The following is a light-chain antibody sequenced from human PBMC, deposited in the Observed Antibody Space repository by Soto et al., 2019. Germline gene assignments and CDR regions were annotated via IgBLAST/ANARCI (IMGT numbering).Light chain of an antibody. CDR2: RDN. CDR3: AAWDDSLSGHVV. V-gene: IGLV1-47*01. J-gene: IGLJ2*01. CDR1: SSNIGSHY. Sequence: QSVLTQPPSASGTPGQRVTISCSGSSSNIGSHYVYWYQHLPGTAPKLLIYRDNQRPQGVPDRFSGSKSGTSASLAISGLRSEDEADYYCAAWDDSLSGHVVFGGGTKLTVL.